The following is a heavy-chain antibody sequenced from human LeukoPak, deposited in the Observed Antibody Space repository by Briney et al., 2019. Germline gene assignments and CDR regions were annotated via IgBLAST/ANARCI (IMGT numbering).Heavy chain of an antibody. Sequence: GGSLRLSCAASGFTFDDYAMHWVRQAPGKGLEWVSGISWNSGSIGYADSVKGRFTISRDNAKNSLYLQMNSLRAEDTALYYCAKDSSSSSWRDFDYWGQGTLVTVSS. CDR2: ISWNSGSI. D-gene: IGHD6-13*01. CDR1: GFTFDDYA. J-gene: IGHJ4*02. V-gene: IGHV3-9*01. CDR3: AKDSSSSSWRDFDY.